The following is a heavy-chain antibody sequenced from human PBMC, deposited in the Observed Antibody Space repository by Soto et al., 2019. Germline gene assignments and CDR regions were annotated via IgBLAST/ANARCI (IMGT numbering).Heavy chain of an antibody. CDR2: SSYNGGT. Sequence: QLQLQESGPGLVKPSETLSLTCTVSTDSSSFTNSYWGWIRQPPGKGLQWIGGSSYNGGTFYNPSLKGRVVISSDTSKKQSSLQVTSVTAADTAVHFCARHRIEVVWRGFDFWGQGSPVTVSS. CDR3: ARHRIEVVWRGFDF. J-gene: IGHJ4*02. V-gene: IGHV4-39*01. CDR1: TDSSSFTNSY. D-gene: IGHD3-10*01.